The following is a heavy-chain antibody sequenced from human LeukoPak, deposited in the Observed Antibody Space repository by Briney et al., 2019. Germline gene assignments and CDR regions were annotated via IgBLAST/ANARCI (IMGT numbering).Heavy chain of an antibody. CDR2: INPSGSSI. CDR3: AAAVDYDAFDI. J-gene: IGHJ3*02. V-gene: IGHV1-46*01. CDR1: GYTVTNYY. Sequence: ASVKVSCKVSGYTVTNYYTHWVRQAPGQGPEWMGIINPSGSSIGYAQKFQGRVTLTRDTSTSTVYMELSTLRSEDTAVYYCAAAVDYDAFDIWGPGTMVTVSS. D-gene: IGHD3-16*01.